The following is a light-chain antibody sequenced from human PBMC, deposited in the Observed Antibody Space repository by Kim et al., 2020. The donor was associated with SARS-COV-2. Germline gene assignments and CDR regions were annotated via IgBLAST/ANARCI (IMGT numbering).Light chain of an antibody. CDR2: DAS. Sequence: EIVLTQSPATLSLSPGERATLSCRASQSVSSCLAWYQQKPGQAPRLLIYDASNRATGIPARFSGSGSGTDFTLTISSLEPEDFAVYYCQQRSNWLLTFGGGTKVEI. CDR3: QQRSNWLLT. V-gene: IGKV3-11*01. J-gene: IGKJ4*01. CDR1: QSVSSC.